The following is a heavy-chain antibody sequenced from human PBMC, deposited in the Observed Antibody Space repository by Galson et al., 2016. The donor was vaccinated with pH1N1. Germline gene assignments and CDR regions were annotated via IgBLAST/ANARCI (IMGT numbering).Heavy chain of an antibody. Sequence: SLRLSCAASGFTFSTYWMHWVRQAPGKGLEWVANIKQDGSEKYYLDSVKGRFTISRDNAKEPLFLQMNSLRAEDTAVYYCAKGGLAPGDYWGQGTLVTVSS. J-gene: IGHJ4*02. CDR1: GFTFSTYW. D-gene: IGHD6-19*01. CDR3: AKGGLAPGDY. V-gene: IGHV3-7*01. CDR2: IKQDGSEK.